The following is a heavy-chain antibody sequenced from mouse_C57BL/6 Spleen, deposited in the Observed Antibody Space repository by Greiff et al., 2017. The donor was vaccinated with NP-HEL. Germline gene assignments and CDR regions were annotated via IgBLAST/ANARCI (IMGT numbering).Heavy chain of an antibody. J-gene: IGHJ4*01. CDR1: GYTFTSYW. D-gene: IGHD2-5*01. Sequence: QVQLQQPGAELVRPGSSVRLSCKASGYTFTSYWMHWVKQRPIQGLEWIGNIDPSDSETHYNQKFKDKATLTVDKSSSTAYMQLSSLTSEDSAVYYCAINGALYSTPMDYWGQGTSVTVAS. V-gene: IGHV1-52*01. CDR3: AINGALYSTPMDY. CDR2: IDPSDSET.